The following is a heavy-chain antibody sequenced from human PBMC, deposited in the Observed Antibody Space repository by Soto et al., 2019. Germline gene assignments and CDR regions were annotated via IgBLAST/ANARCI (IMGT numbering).Heavy chain of an antibody. J-gene: IGHJ4*02. V-gene: IGHV4-39*01. CDR2: IYYSGST. CDR1: GGSISSSSYY. D-gene: IGHD5-18*01. Sequence: SETLSLTCTVSGGSISSSSYYWGWIRQPPGKGLEWSGSIYYSGSTYYDPSLKSRVTISVDTSKNQFSLKLSSVTAADTAVYYCARHQPRGYSYGFGLDYWGQGTLVTVSS. CDR3: ARHQPRGYSYGFGLDY.